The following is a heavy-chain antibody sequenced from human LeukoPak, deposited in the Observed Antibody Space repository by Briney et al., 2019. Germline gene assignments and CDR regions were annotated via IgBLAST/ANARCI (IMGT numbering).Heavy chain of an antibody. Sequence: GGSLRLSCAASGFTFSSYAMHWVRQAPGKGLEWVAVISYDGSNKYYADSVKGRVTISRDNSKNTLYLQMNILRAEDTAVYYCARGPLGSSGSGDAFDIWAKGQWSPSLQ. CDR3: ARGPLGSSGSGDAFDI. V-gene: IGHV3-30*04. CDR1: GFTFSSYA. CDR2: ISYDGSNK. J-gene: IGHJ3*02. D-gene: IGHD3-22*01.